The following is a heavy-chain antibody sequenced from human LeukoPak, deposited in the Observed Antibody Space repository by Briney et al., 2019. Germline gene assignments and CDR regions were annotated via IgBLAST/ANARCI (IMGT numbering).Heavy chain of an antibody. CDR1: GYSISSGYY. CDR2: IYHTGST. D-gene: IGHD3-10*01. V-gene: IGHV4-38-2*02. CDR3: ARVSVANVYGSGAVDY. J-gene: IGHJ4*02. Sequence: SETLSLTCTVSGYSISSGYYWGWIRQPPGKGLEWIGSIYHTGSTYYNPSPKSRVTISVDTSKNQFSLKLSSVTAADTAVYYCARVSVANVYGSGAVDYWGQGTLVTGSS.